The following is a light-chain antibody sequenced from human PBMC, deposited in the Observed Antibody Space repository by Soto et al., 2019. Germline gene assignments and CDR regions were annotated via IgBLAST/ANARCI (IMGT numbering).Light chain of an antibody. Sequence: SSELTQPLSVSVALGQTARITCGGNNIGSKNVHWYQQKPGQAPVLVIYRDSNRPSGIPERFSGSNSGNTATLTISRAQAGDEADYYCQVWDISTGVVFGGGTKVTVL. V-gene: IGLV3-9*01. CDR3: QVWDISTGVV. CDR1: NIGSKN. J-gene: IGLJ2*01. CDR2: RDS.